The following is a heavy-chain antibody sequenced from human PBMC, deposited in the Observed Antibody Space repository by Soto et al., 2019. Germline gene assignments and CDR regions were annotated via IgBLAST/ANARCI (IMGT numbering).Heavy chain of an antibody. CDR2: ISAYNGNT. CDR3: ARVGAVAVAGSFDY. Sequence: GASVNVSCKSSGYTFTSYCISWVRQAPGQGLEWMGWISAYNGNTNYAQKLQGRVTMTTDTSTSTAYMELRSLRSDDTAVYYCARVGAVAVAGSFDYWGQGTLVTVSS. J-gene: IGHJ4*02. D-gene: IGHD6-19*01. V-gene: IGHV1-18*01. CDR1: GYTFTSYC.